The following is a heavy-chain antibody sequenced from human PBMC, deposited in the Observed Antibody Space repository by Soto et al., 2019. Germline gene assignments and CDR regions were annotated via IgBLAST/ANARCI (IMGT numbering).Heavy chain of an antibody. V-gene: IGHV3-23*01. CDR1: GFTFSNFA. Sequence: PGGSLRLSCAASGFTFSNFAMSWVRQAPGQGLEWVSAISGGGGSTYYADSVKGRFTISRDNSKNTLYLQMNSLRAEDTAIYYCTRRLDFFDYCGQGTLVTVSS. J-gene: IGHJ4*02. CDR2: ISGGGGST. CDR3: TRRLDFFDY.